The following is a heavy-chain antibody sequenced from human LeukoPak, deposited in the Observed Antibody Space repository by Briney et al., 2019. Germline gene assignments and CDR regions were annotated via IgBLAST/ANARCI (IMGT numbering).Heavy chain of an antibody. CDR2: MNPNSGDT. CDR1: GYTFTSYG. Sequence: ASVKVSCKASGYTFTSYGISWVRQAPGQGLEWMGWMNPNSGDTGYAQKFQGRVTMTRNTSISTAYMELSSLRSEDTAVYYCARGISSGWTYYYYYGMDVWGQGTTVTVSS. V-gene: IGHV1-8*02. CDR3: ARGISSGWTYYYYYGMDV. D-gene: IGHD6-19*01. J-gene: IGHJ6*02.